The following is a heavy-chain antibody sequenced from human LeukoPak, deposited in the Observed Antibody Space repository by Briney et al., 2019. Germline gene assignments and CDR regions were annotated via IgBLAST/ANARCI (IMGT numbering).Heavy chain of an antibody. Sequence: GGSLRLSCAASGFTFTTYAMNWVRQAPGKGLEWVSGLSGDGGYKYYADSAKGRFTISRDNAKSLLYLQINSLRADDTAVYYCAREGGRRRASNFDWFDPWGQGTLVTVSS. CDR1: GFTFTTYA. V-gene: IGHV3-23*01. J-gene: IGHJ5*02. D-gene: IGHD3-16*01. CDR3: AREGGRRRASNFDWFDP. CDR2: LSGDGGYK.